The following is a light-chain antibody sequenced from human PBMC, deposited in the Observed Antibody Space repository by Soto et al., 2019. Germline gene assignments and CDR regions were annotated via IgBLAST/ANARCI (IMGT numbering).Light chain of an antibody. CDR3: QQYENLPT. CDR1: QNINNY. V-gene: IGKV1-33*01. CDR2: DAS. J-gene: IGKJ5*01. Sequence: DIQMTQSRSSLSASVGDRVTITCQASQNINNYLPWYQQKPGRAPKLLIYDASNLEAGVPSRFRGSGSGTDFTFTISRLQPEDIATYYCQQYENLPTFGQGTRLESK.